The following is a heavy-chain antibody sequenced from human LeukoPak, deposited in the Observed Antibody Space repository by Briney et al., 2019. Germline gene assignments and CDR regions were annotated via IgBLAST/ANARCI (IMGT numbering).Heavy chain of an antibody. CDR3: ARVEVNSSSWY. Sequence: PSETLSLTCTVSGGSISSSSYYWGWIRQPPGKGLEWIGSIYYSGSTYYNPSLKSRVTISVDTSKNQFSLKLSSVTAADTAVYYCARVEVNSSSWYWGQGTLVTVSS. CDR2: IYYSGST. V-gene: IGHV4-39*07. D-gene: IGHD6-13*01. CDR1: GGSISSSSYY. J-gene: IGHJ4*02.